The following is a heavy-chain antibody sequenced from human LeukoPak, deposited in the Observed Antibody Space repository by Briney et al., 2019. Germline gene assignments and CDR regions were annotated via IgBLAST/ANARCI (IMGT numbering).Heavy chain of an antibody. CDR1: GLTVSSNY. CDR2: IHSGGST. Sequence: GGSLRLSCAASGLTVSSNYMNWVRRAPGKGLEWVSVIHSGGSTYYADSVKGRFTISRDNSKNTLYLQMTSLRADDTAVYYCVRGQQPFDFWGQGTLVTVSS. V-gene: IGHV3-53*01. D-gene: IGHD6-13*01. J-gene: IGHJ4*02. CDR3: VRGQQPFDF.